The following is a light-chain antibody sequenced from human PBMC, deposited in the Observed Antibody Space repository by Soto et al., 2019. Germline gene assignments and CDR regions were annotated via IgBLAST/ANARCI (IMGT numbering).Light chain of an antibody. V-gene: IGLV1-40*01. J-gene: IGLJ1*01. CDR1: SCNVGAEYY. Sequence: QSVRTQPASVSGAPGQRVAISCTGSSCNVGAEYYVYWYQQLPGTAPKRLINGDNNRPSGVPDRFSGSKSGTSASLAITGLQPEDEDDYYCQSYDTSITTFVFGTGTKVTVL. CDR2: GDN. CDR3: QSYDTSITTFV.